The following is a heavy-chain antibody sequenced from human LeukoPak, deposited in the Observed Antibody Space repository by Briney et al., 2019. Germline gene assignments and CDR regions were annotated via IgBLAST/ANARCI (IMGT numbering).Heavy chain of an antibody. CDR2: INPSGGST. J-gene: IGHJ4*02. D-gene: IGHD5-24*01. Sequence: GASVKVSCKASGYTFTSYAMNWVRQAPGQGLEWMGIINPSGGSTSYAQKFQGRVTMTRDMSTSTVYMELSSLRSEDTAVYYCARDRARDGYNYYFDYWGQGTLVTVSS. V-gene: IGHV1-46*01. CDR1: GYTFTSYA. CDR3: ARDRARDGYNYYFDY.